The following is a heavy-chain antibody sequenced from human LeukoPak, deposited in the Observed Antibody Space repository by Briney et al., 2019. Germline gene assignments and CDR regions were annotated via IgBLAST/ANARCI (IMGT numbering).Heavy chain of an antibody. Sequence: PGGSLRLSCAASGFTFSRYGMHWVRQAPGKGLEWVAAVSGDGNNKSDADSVKGRFTISRDNSKNALYLQMNSLRPEDTAVYYCAKGHTSSWYYMDSWGQGTLVTVSS. D-gene: IGHD6-13*01. CDR2: VSGDGNNK. V-gene: IGHV3-30*18. CDR3: AKGHTSSWYYMDS. CDR1: GFTFSRYG. J-gene: IGHJ4*02.